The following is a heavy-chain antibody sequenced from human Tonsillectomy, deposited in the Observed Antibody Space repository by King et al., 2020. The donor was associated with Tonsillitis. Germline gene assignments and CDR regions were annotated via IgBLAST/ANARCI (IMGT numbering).Heavy chain of an antibody. CDR2: IKSKTDGGTT. J-gene: IGHJ5*02. V-gene: IGHV3-15*01. CDR1: GFPFSNAW. D-gene: IGHD1-20*01. CDR3: TTPYNWNDAGWFDP. Sequence: VQLVESGGGLVKPGGSLRLSSAASGFPFSNAWMSWGRQAPGKGLEWVGRIKSKTDGGTTDYAAPVKGRLTISRHDSKNTLYRQMNSLKTEDTAVYYCTTPYNWNDAGWFDPWGQGTLVTVSS.